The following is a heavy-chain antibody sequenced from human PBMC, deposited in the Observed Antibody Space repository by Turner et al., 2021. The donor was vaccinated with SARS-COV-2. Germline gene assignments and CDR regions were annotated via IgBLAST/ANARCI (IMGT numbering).Heavy chain of an antibody. CDR2: INSGSSTI. V-gene: IGHV3-48*01. CDR1: GFTFSSYS. D-gene: IGHD3-16*01. J-gene: IGHJ4*02. Sequence: EVQLVESGGGLVQRGGSLRLSCAASGFTFSSYSMNWVPQAAGKGLDWVSNINSGSSTICFADSVKGRFTISRDNTKNSLYLQMNGLRAEDTAVYYCARGGGHYWGQGTLVTVSS. CDR3: ARGGGHY.